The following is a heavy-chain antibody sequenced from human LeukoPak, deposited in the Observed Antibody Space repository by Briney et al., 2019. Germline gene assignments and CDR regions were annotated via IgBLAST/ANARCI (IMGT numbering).Heavy chain of an antibody. Sequence: GGSLRLSCAASGFTVSSNYMGWVRQAPGKGLEWVSVIYSGGDTYYADSVKGRFTISRDNSKNMIYLEMSSLKAEDTAVYYCAKERSLGIAVAGTIFGYWGQGTLVTVSS. CDR1: GFTVSSNY. V-gene: IGHV3-66*01. CDR3: AKERSLGIAVAGTIFGY. D-gene: IGHD6-19*01. CDR2: IYSGGDT. J-gene: IGHJ4*02.